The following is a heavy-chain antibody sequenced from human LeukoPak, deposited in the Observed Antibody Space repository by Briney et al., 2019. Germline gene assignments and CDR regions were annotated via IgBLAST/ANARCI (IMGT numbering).Heavy chain of an antibody. CDR3: ARVDCSSTSCYEFDY. D-gene: IGHD2-2*01. J-gene: IGHJ4*02. Sequence: GGSLRLSCAASGFTSSDYYMSWIRQAPGKGLEWVSYIRSSGSTIYYADSVKGRFTISRDNAKNSLYLQMNSLRAEDTAVYYCARVDCSSTSCYEFDYWGQGTLVTVSS. V-gene: IGHV3-11*04. CDR1: GFTSSDYY. CDR2: IRSSGSTI.